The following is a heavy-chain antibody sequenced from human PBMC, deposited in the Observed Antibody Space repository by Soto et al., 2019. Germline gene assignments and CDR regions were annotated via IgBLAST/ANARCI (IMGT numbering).Heavy chain of an antibody. CDR1: GFTFNDYT. D-gene: IGHD3-22*01. Sequence: EVQLVESGGVVVQPGGSLRLSCAASGFTFNDYTMHWVRQAPGKGLEWVSLIGWDGGTRYYAASVEGRFTISRDNSKNALYLQMNSLRTEDAALYYCVRDMNSYHTSGYYSCDFDSWGQGTLVTVSS. CDR3: VRDMNSYHTSGYYSCDFDS. J-gene: IGHJ4*02. V-gene: IGHV3-43*01. CDR2: IGWDGGTR.